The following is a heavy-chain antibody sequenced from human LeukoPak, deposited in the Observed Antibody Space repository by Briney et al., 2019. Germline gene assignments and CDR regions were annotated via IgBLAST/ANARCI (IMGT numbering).Heavy chain of an antibody. D-gene: IGHD6-19*01. CDR1: GFSLSNYA. CDR3: ARGYSSGWWGYYFDY. V-gene: IGHV3-23*01. CDR2: ISGSGGST. J-gene: IGHJ4*02. Sequence: GGSLRLSCAASGFSLSNYAMTWVRQAPGKGLEWVSGISGSGGSTYYADSVKGRFTISRDNSKKTLYLQMNSLRAEDTAVYYCARGYSSGWWGYYFDYWGQGTLVTVSS.